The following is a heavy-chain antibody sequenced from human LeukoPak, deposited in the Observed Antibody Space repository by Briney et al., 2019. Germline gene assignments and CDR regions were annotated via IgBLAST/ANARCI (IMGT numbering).Heavy chain of an antibody. Sequence: GGSLRLSCAVSGITVSKYWMHWVRQVPGKGLVWVSRIHSDGSTTDYADSVKGRFTITRDSAKNTLYLEMNSLRVEDTAVYYCTRDANHYGGMDVWGQGTTVTVSS. V-gene: IGHV3-74*01. J-gene: IGHJ6*02. CDR2: IHSDGSTT. CDR3: TRDANHYGGMDV. CDR1: GITVSKYW.